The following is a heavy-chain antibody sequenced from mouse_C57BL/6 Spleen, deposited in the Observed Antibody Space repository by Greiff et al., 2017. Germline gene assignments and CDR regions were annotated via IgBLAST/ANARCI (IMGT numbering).Heavy chain of an antibody. CDR1: GFTFSSYT. CDR2: ISGGGGNT. Sequence: EVQRVESGGGLVKPGGSLKLSCAASGFTFSSYTMSWVRQTPEQRLEWVATISGGGGNTYYPDSVKGRFTMSRDKAKNTLYLQMSSLRSEDTALYYCAPFYDYDRGTGFAYWGQGTLVTVSA. D-gene: IGHD2-4*01. CDR3: APFYDYDRGTGFAY. V-gene: IGHV5-9*01. J-gene: IGHJ3*01.